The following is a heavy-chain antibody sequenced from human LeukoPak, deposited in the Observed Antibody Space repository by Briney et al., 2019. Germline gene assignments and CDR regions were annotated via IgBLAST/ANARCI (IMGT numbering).Heavy chain of an antibody. CDR3: ARVGARRWLQREGRTSNWYFDL. CDR2: INHSVST. Sequence: SETLSLTCAVYGGSFSGYYWSWIRQPPGKGLEWIGEINHSVSTNYNPSLKSRVTISVDTSKNQFSLKLSSVTAADTAVYYCARVGARRWLQREGRTSNWYFDLWGRGTLVTVSS. J-gene: IGHJ2*01. V-gene: IGHV4-34*01. CDR1: GGSFSGYY. D-gene: IGHD5-24*01.